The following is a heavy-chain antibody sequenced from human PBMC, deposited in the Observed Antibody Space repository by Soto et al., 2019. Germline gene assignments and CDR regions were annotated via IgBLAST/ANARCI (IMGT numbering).Heavy chain of an antibody. CDR3: VRVPDR. CDR2: IYHSGST. J-gene: IGHJ5*02. V-gene: IGHV4-30-2*01. CDR1: GGSISSGGYS. D-gene: IGHD2-2*01. Sequence: QLQLQESGSGLVKPSQTLSLTCAVSGGSISSGGYSWSWIRQPPGKGLEWIGYIYHSGSTYYNPSLNSRLTLSVGSSKKQFSLKLPSVTAADTPVYYCVRVPDRWRQGTLGTVSA.